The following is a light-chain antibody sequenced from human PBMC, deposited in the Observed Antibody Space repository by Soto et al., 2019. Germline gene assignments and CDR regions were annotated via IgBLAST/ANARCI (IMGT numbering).Light chain of an antibody. V-gene: IGKV3-20*01. CDR2: GAS. Sequence: EIVLTQSPGTLSLSPGERATLSCRASQSVSSSYLAWYQQNRGQAPRLLIHGASSRAPGIPDRFGGSGSGTDFTLTISRLEPEDFAVYYCQQYGSSRWTFGQGTKVEIK. J-gene: IGKJ1*01. CDR1: QSVSSSY. CDR3: QQYGSSRWT.